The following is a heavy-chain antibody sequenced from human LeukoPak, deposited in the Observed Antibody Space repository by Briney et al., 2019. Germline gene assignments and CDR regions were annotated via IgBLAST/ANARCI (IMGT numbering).Heavy chain of an antibody. CDR2: IYSSGST. Sequence: SETLSLTCTVSGVSISSSTYYWGWIRQPPGKGLEWIGTIYSSGSTYYNSSLKSRVTISVDTSKNHFSLKLNSVTAADTAVYYCARDPYSGYGRFDYWGQGTLVTVSS. J-gene: IGHJ4*02. D-gene: IGHD5-12*01. CDR1: GVSISSSTYY. V-gene: IGHV4-39*07. CDR3: ARDPYSGYGRFDY.